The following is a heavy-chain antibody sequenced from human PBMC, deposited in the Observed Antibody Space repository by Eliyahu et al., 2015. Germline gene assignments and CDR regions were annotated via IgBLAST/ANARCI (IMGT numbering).Heavy chain of an antibody. J-gene: IGHJ5*02. CDR2: IHYSGGT. D-gene: IGHD4-17*01. CDR3: ARRLLLTVTPLGDWFDP. V-gene: IGHV4-39*01. CDR1: GGSISSSSYY. Sequence: QLQLQESGPGLVKPSETLSLTCTVSGGSISSSSYYWGWIRQPPGKGPGGVGGIHYSGGTHHNPSLKSRVTISVDTSKNQFSLKLSSVTAADTAVYYCARRLLLTVTPLGDWFDPWGQGTLVTVSS.